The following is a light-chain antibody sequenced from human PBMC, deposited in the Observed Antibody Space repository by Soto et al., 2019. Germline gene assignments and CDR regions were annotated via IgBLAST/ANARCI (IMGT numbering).Light chain of an antibody. CDR1: NSDVGDYNY. CDR3: YSYAGSYANV. Sequence: QSALTQPRSVSGSPGQSVTISCTGTNSDVGDYNYVSWYQQHPGKAPKLVIYDVRKRPSGVPDRFSGSKSGNTASLTISGLQAEDEADYYCYSYAGSYANVFGTGTKLTVL. V-gene: IGLV2-11*01. J-gene: IGLJ1*01. CDR2: DVR.